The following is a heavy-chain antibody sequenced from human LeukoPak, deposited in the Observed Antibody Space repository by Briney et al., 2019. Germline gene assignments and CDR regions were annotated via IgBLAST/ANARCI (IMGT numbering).Heavy chain of an antibody. V-gene: IGHV4-39*01. J-gene: IGHJ3*02. CDR1: GGSISSCSYY. D-gene: IGHD1-1*01. Sequence: AETLSLTCTVSGGSISSCSYYWGWMRQPPGKGREWIGSIYYSGSTYYNPSLKSRVTISLDTSKNQFTLKLSSVTAADTAVYYCASSELAYDAFDIWGQGTMVPVSS. CDR2: IYYSGST. CDR3: ASSELAYDAFDI.